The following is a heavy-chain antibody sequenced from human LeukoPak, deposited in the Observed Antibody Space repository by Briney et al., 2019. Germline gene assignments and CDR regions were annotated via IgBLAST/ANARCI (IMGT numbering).Heavy chain of an antibody. CDR3: ARGPPYYDFWSGYYDY. J-gene: IGHJ4*02. CDR2: IPYDGSTE. Sequence: PGGSLRLSCAASGFTFSSYTMHWVRQAPGKGLEWVAVIPYDGSTEYYADSVKGRFTISRDNSKNTLYVQMNSLRAEDTAVYYCARGPPYYDFWSGYYDYWGQGTLVTVSS. D-gene: IGHD3-3*01. V-gene: IGHV3-30-3*01. CDR1: GFTFSSYT.